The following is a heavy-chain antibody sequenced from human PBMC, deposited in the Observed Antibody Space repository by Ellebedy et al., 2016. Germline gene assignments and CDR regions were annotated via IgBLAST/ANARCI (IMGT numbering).Heavy chain of an antibody. J-gene: IGHJ4*02. Sequence: SVKVSXXASGGTFSSYAISWVRQAPGQGLEWMGGIIPIFGTANYAQKFQGRVTITADESTSTAYMELSSLRSEDTAVYYCARDAVIGDCSSTSCYTLVDYWGQGTLVTVSS. CDR1: GGTFSSYA. V-gene: IGHV1-69*13. D-gene: IGHD2-2*02. CDR3: ARDAVIGDCSSTSCYTLVDY. CDR2: IIPIFGTA.